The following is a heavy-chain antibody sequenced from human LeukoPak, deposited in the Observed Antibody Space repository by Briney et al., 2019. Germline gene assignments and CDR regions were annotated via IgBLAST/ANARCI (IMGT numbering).Heavy chain of an antibody. V-gene: IGHV4-30-2*01. Sequence: MSSQTLSLTCAVSGGSISSGGYSWSWIRQPPGKGLEWIGYIYHSGSTYYNPSLKSRVTISVDRSKNQFSLKLSSVTAADTAVYYCARGEDYQLLGRNFDYWGQGTLVTVSS. J-gene: IGHJ4*02. CDR2: IYHSGST. CDR1: GGSISSGGYS. CDR3: ARGEDYQLLGRNFDY. D-gene: IGHD2-2*01.